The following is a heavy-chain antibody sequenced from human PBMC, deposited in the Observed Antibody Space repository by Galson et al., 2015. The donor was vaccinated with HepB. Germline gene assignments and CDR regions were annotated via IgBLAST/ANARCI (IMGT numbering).Heavy chain of an antibody. V-gene: IGHV1-2*06. Sequence: SVKVSCKASGYTFTGYCIHWVRQAPGQGPEWMGRVKPNSGDTKYAQKFQGRVTMTRDTSITTVYMELSRLRSDDTAVYYCAREGGNYYGDAFDIWGQGTMVTVSS. D-gene: IGHD1-26*01. J-gene: IGHJ3*02. CDR2: VKPNSGDT. CDR1: GYTFTGYC. CDR3: AREGGNYYGDAFDI.